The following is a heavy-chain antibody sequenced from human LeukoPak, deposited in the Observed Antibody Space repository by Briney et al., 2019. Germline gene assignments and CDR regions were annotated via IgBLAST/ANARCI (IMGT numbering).Heavy chain of an antibody. J-gene: IGHJ4*02. V-gene: IGHV1-18*01. D-gene: IGHD3/OR15-3a*01. CDR2: ISAYNGNT. CDR1: GYTFTSYG. Sequence: ASVKVSCKASGYTFTSYGISWVRQAPGQGLEWMGWISAYNGNTNYAQKLQGRVTMTTDTSTSTAYMELRSLRSDDTAVYYCAKRWTGYISPTIDYWGQGTLVTVSS. CDR3: AKRWTGYISPTIDY.